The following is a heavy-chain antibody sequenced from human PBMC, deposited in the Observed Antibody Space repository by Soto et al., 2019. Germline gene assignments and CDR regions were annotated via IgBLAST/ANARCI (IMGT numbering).Heavy chain of an antibody. CDR1: GGSISSYY. D-gene: IGHD2-15*01. J-gene: IGHJ3*02. Sequence: SETLSLTCTVSGGSISSYYWSWIRQPPGKGLEWIGYIYYSGSTNYNPSLKSRVTISVDTSKNQFSLKLSSVTAADTAVYYCARHSRGYCSGGSCYAFDSWGQGTMVTVSS. CDR2: IYYSGST. V-gene: IGHV4-59*08. CDR3: ARHSRGYCSGGSCYAFDS.